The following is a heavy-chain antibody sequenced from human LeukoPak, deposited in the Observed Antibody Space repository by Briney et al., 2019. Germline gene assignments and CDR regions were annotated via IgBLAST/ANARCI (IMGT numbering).Heavy chain of an antibody. CDR1: GESLNSYY. CDR2: IYESGTT. CDR3: ARGAWATRLAS. Sequence: SETLSLTCAVYGESLNSYYWSWVRQPPGEGLEWIGEIYESGTTKYNPSLKSRVAISMVPSKQQFSLRLSSVTATDTAVYYCARGAWATRLASWGLGTPVIVSS. V-gene: IGHV4-34*01. J-gene: IGHJ4*02. D-gene: IGHD2-15*01.